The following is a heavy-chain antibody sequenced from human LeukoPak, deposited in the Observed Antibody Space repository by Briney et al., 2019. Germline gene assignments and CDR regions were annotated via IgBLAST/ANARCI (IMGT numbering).Heavy chain of an antibody. CDR1: GFTFSSHG. D-gene: IGHD3-10*01. CDR3: AKKKRFGNFDY. CDR2: ISGSGDNT. V-gene: IGHV3-23*01. Sequence: GGSLRLSCAASGFTFSSHGMSWVRQAPGKGLEWVSTISGSGDNTYYADSVKGRFTISRDNSKNTLYLQMNSLRAEDTAVYYCAKKKRFGNFDYWGQGTLVTVSS. J-gene: IGHJ4*02.